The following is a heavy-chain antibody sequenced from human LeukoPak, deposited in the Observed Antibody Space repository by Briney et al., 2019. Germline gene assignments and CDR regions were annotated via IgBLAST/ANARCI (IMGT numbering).Heavy chain of an antibody. J-gene: IGHJ4*02. CDR2: ISSSSSTI. D-gene: IGHD6-19*01. CDR1: GFTFSSYS. V-gene: IGHV3-48*01. CDR3: ARVLQWLGYYFDY. Sequence: GGSLRLSCAASGFTFSSYSMNWVRQAPGKGLEWVSYISSSSSTIYCADSVKGRFTISRDNAKNSLYLQMNSLRAEDTAVYYCARVLQWLGYYFDYWGQGTLVTVSS.